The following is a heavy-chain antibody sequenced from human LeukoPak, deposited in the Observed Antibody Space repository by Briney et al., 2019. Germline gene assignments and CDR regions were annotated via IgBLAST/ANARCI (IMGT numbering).Heavy chain of an antibody. J-gene: IGHJ6*03. CDR2: IYTSGRT. D-gene: IGHD4-17*01. CDR1: GGSISSST. Sequence: PGTLSLTRTDPGGSISSSTGSWIRQPAGKGLEWIGRIYTSGRTNYNTSIKSRVTMSLDTSKNQCSLKLSSVTAADTAVYYCARSQPKGRVMTTVTNLYYYYMDVWGKGTTVTVSS. CDR3: ARSQPKGRVMTTVTNLYYYYMDV. V-gene: IGHV4-4*07.